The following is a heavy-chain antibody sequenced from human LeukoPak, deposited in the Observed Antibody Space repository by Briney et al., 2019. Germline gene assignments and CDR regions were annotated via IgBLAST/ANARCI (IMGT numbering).Heavy chain of an antibody. CDR2: IYYSGST. J-gene: IGHJ5*02. Sequence: SETLSLTCTVSGGSISSYYWSWIRQPAGKGLEWIGYIYYSGSTNYNPSLKSRVTISVDTSKNQFSLKLSSVTAADTAVYYCARSGVITGWFDPWGQGSLVTVSS. D-gene: IGHD1-20*01. CDR3: ARSGVITGWFDP. V-gene: IGHV4-59*01. CDR1: GGSISSYY.